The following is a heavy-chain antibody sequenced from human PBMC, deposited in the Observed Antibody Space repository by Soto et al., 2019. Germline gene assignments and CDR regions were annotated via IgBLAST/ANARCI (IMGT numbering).Heavy chain of an antibody. D-gene: IGHD2-2*01. Sequence: SETLSLTYSVSGASIDTSSDFCGWIRQAPGKGLEWIGNVYQSGTTRLNPSLKSRVSIFVDRSKNQFSLELNSATAADRAVYYCARQPESTSYFAYWGQRILVTVSS. CDR1: GASIDTSSDF. CDR3: ARQPESTSYFAY. CDR2: VYQSGTT. J-gene: IGHJ4*02. V-gene: IGHV4-39*01.